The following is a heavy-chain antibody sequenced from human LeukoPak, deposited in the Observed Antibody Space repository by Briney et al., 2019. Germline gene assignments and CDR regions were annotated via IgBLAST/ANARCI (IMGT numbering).Heavy chain of an antibody. CDR2: IGSLSTYT. D-gene: IGHD4-11*01. CDR3: VRDRLTGLMSTLTPA. J-gene: IGHJ5*02. Sequence: GGSLRLSCVSSEFTFSSYSMYWVRQAPGKGLEWVSYIGSLSTYTHYADSVKGRFTISRDNDKKLLYLQMNSLRVEDTAVYYCVRDRLTGLMSTLTPAWGQGTLVTVSS. CDR1: EFTFSSYS. V-gene: IGHV3-21*01.